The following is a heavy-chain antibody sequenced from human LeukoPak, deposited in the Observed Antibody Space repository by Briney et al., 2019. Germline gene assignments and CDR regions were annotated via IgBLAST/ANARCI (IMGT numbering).Heavy chain of an antibody. CDR3: ARDTEYYYYYYMDV. CDR2: IYYSGST. J-gene: IGHJ6*03. V-gene: IGHV4-39*02. CDR1: GGSISSSSYY. D-gene: IGHD4-17*01. Sequence: KPSETLSLTCTVSGGSISSSSYYWGWIRQPPGKGLEWIGSIYYSGSTYYNPSLKSRVTISVDTSKNQFSLKLSSVTAADTAVYYCARDTEYYYYYYMDVWGKGTTVTVSS.